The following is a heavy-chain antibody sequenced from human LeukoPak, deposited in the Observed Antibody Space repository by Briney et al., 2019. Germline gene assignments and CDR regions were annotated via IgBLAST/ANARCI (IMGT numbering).Heavy chain of an antibody. J-gene: IGHJ3*02. Sequence: ASVKVSCKASGYTFTSFYINWVRQAPGQGLEWMGWISAYNGNTNYAQKLQGRVTMTTDTSTSTAYMELRSLRSDDTAVYYCARVRLADDAFDIWGQGTMVTVSS. V-gene: IGHV1-18*01. CDR3: ARVRLADDAFDI. CDR2: ISAYNGNT. D-gene: IGHD3-3*02. CDR1: GYTFTSFY.